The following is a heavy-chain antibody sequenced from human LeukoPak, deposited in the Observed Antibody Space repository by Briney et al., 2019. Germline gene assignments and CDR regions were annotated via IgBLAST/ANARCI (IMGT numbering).Heavy chain of an antibody. V-gene: IGHV3-48*03. D-gene: IGHD3-10*02. J-gene: IGHJ6*04. CDR1: GFTFSSYE. CDR2: ISSSGSTI. Sequence: GGSLRLSCAASGFTFSSYEMNWVGQAPGKGLDWVSYISSSGSTIYYADSLRGRFTISRDNVKNALYLKMNSLRAEDKPVDYCAGPGITMIGGVWGKGTTVTISS. CDR3: AGPGITMIGGV.